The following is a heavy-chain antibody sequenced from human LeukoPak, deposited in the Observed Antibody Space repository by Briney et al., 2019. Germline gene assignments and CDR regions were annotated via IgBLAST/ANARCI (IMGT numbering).Heavy chain of an antibody. CDR1: GYTFTSYY. Sequence: ASVKVSCKASGYTFTSYYMHWVRQAPGQGLEWMGIINPSGGSTSYAQKFQGRVTMTRDTSTSTVCMELSSLRSEDTAVYYCARGSYYDSSWGGAFDIWGQGTMVTVSS. CDR2: INPSGGST. V-gene: IGHV1-46*01. CDR3: ARGSYYDSSWGGAFDI. D-gene: IGHD3-22*01. J-gene: IGHJ3*02.